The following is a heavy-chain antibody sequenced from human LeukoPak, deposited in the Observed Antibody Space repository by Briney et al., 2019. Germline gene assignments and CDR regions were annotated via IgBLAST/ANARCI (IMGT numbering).Heavy chain of an antibody. V-gene: IGHV1-69*04. J-gene: IGHJ3*02. D-gene: IGHD6-6*01. CDR3: ATPSIAALQVLASRDAFDI. CDR1: GGTFSSHA. Sequence: GSSVKVSCKASGGTFSSHAISWVRQAPGQGLEWMGRIIPILGIANYAQKLQGRVTMTTDTSTSTAYMELRSLRSDDTAVYYCATPSIAALQVLASRDAFDIWAKGQWSPSLQ. CDR2: IIPILGIA.